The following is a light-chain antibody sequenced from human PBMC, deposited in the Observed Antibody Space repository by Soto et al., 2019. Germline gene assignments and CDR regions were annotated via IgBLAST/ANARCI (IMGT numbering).Light chain of an antibody. Sequence: QSALTQPASVSGSPGQSITISCTGTSSDVGAYNYVSWYQQHPGKAPKLMIYEVSHRPSGVSNRFSGSKSGNTASLTISGLQAEDEADYYCSSYTSSSTLVFGTGTKLIVL. CDR2: EVS. J-gene: IGLJ1*01. V-gene: IGLV2-14*01. CDR1: SSDVGAYNY. CDR3: SSYTSSSTLV.